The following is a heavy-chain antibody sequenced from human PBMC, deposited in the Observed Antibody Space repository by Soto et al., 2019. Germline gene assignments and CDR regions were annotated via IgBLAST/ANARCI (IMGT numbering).Heavy chain of an antibody. J-gene: IGHJ5*02. D-gene: IGHD3-22*01. CDR2: INHSGST. CDR3: ARGLKYYYDSSGSEKKNWFDP. CDR1: GGSFSGYY. Sequence: SETLSLTCAVYGGSFSGYYWSWIRQPPGKGLEWIGEINHSGSTNYNPSLKSRVTISVDTSKNQFSLKLSSVTAADTAVYYCARGLKYYYDSSGSEKKNWFDPWGQGTLVTVSS. V-gene: IGHV4-34*01.